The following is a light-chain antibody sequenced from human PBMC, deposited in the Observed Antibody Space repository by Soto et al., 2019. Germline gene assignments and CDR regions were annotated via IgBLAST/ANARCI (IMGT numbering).Light chain of an antibody. CDR2: STT. V-gene: IGLV7-43*01. CDR1: SGVVTSDNY. J-gene: IGLJ2*01. CDR3: LLYYGGAHVV. Sequence: QTVVTQEPSLTVSPGGTVTLTCASSSGVVTSDNYPHWFQQKPGQAPRALIYSTTFKHSWTPARFSGSLLGGKAALTLSGVQSEDEAEYYCLLYYGGAHVVFGGGTKLTVL.